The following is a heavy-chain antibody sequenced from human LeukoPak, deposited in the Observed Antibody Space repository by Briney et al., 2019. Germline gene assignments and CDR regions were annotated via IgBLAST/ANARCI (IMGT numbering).Heavy chain of an antibody. V-gene: IGHV4-59*08. CDR1: GGSISSYY. CDR2: IYYSGST. J-gene: IGHJ6*02. D-gene: IGHD3-3*01. CDR3: ARHSLGKPGFLEWLCADYYYDGMDV. Sequence: SETLSLTCTVSGGSISSYYWSWIRQPPGKGLEWIGYIYYSGSTNYNPSLKSRVTISVDTSKNQFSLQLSSVTAADTAVYYCARHSLGKPGFLEWLCADYYYDGMDVWGQGTTVTVSS.